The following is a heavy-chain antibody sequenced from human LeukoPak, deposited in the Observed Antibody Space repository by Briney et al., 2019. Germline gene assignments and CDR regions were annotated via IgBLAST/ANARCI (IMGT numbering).Heavy chain of an antibody. CDR3: ASPATFDM. J-gene: IGHJ3*02. Sequence: GGSLRLSCAASGFTFSSYTMHWVRQAPGKGLEWVSSITSSSGYIDYADSVKSRFTISRDNAKNSLYMHMNSLRAEDTAVYYCASPATFDMWGQGTVVTVSA. CDR2: ITSSSGYI. V-gene: IGHV3-21*01. CDR1: GFTFSSYT.